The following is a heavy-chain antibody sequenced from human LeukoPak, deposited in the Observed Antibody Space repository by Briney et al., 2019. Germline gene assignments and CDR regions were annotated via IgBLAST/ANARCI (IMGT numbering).Heavy chain of an antibody. Sequence: PGGSLRLSCAASGFTFSSYAMSWVRQAPGKGLEWVSAISGSGGSTYYSDSVKGRFTISRDNSKNTLYLQMNSLRAEDTAVYYCAKDNWSRITMIVVVIGDAFDIWGQGTMVTVSS. D-gene: IGHD3-22*01. CDR1: GFTFSSYA. V-gene: IGHV3-23*01. CDR3: AKDNWSRITMIVVVIGDAFDI. J-gene: IGHJ3*02. CDR2: ISGSGGST.